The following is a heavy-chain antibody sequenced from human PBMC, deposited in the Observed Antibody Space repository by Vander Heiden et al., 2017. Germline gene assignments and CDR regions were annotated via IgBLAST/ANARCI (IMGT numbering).Heavy chain of an antibody. CDR3: AKDPRARYYFDY. J-gene: IGHJ4*02. CDR1: GFTFSSYA. V-gene: IGHV3-23*01. Sequence: EVQLLESGGGLVQPGGSLRLSCAASGFTFSSYAMSWVRQAPGKGLEWVSAISGSGGSTYYADAVKGRFTISRDNSKNTLYLQMNSVRAEDTAVYYCAKDPRARYYFDYWGQGTLVTVSS. CDR2: ISGSGGST. D-gene: IGHD6-6*01.